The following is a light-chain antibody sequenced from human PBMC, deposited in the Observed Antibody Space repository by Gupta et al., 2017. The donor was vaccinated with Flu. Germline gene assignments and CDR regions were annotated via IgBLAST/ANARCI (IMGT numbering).Light chain of an antibody. J-gene: IGLJ3*02. CDR2: ETN. CDR3: ASWDNRLSATV. V-gene: IGLV1-51*02. Sequence: SSSNIGNNYVSWYQQFPGTAPKLLIYETNRRPSGIPDRFSGSKSGTSATLGITGLQTGDEADYYCASWDNRLSATVFGGGTKVTVL. CDR1: SSNIGNNY.